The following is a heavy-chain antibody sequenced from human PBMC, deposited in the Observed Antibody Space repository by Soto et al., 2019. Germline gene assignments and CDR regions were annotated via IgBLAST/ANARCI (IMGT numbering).Heavy chain of an antibody. J-gene: IGHJ6*02. V-gene: IGHV3-23*01. CDR1: GFIFSSYA. D-gene: IGHD3-22*01. Sequence: GGSLRLSCAASGFIFSSYAMSWVRQAPGKGLEWVSSVTAGGGSSYYADSVKGRFTISRDNSKNTLYLQMNSLRVEDTAVYYCARERRKVYYDSRGFYGMDVWGQGTTVTVSS. CDR3: ARERRKVYYDSRGFYGMDV. CDR2: VTAGGGSS.